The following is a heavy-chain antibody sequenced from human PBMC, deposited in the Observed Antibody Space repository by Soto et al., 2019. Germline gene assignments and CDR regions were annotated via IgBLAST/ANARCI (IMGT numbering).Heavy chain of an antibody. Sequence: LVESGGGWVQPGGSLRLSCAVSGFTLSKYWIHWVRQAPGKGLVWLLRVTGEGTSATYADSVKGRFTVSRDTANDTLYLQMNGLRDEDTAVYFCARGFSRSKVRGVFNQGGLDYWGQGTLVTVSS. CDR2: VTGEGTSA. D-gene: IGHD3-10*01. CDR3: ARGFSRSKVRGVFNQGGLDY. V-gene: IGHV3-74*01. CDR1: GFTLSKYW. J-gene: IGHJ4*02.